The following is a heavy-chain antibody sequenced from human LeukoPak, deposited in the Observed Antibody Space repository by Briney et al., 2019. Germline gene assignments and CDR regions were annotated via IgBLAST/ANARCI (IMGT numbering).Heavy chain of an antibody. CDR2: ISSSSSYI. Sequence: GGSLRLSCAASGFTFSSYGMNWVRQAPGKGLEWVSSISSSSSYIYYADSVKGRFTISRDNAKNSLYLQMNSLRAEDTAVYYCARDYRIAARPIDYWGQGTLVTVSS. J-gene: IGHJ4*02. CDR1: GFTFSSYG. V-gene: IGHV3-21*01. CDR3: ARDYRIAARPIDY. D-gene: IGHD6-6*01.